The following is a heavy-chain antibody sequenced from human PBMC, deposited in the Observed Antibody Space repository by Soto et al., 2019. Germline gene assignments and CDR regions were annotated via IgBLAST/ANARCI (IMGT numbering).Heavy chain of an antibody. CDR1: GFTFSSYA. CDR3: AKRPQWLVNAYYYYAMGV. Sequence: EVQLLESGGGLVQPGGSLRLSCAASGFTFSSYAMSWVRQAPVKVLEWVSRISDSGGSTYYADSVKGRFTIYRDNSKNTPYLQMNSLSAENTAVYYCAKRPQWLVNAYYYYAMGVWGQGTTVTVSS. CDR2: ISDSGGST. J-gene: IGHJ6*02. V-gene: IGHV3-23*01. D-gene: IGHD6-19*01.